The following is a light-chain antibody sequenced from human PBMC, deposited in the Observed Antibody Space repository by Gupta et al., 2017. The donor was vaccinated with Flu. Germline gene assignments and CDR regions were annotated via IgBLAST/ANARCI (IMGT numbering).Light chain of an antibody. CDR2: CDN. CDR1: SSNIGAGHD. CDR3: QSSDDSLTAEV. J-gene: IGLJ1*01. Sequence: QPVLTQPPSVSGAPGQRVTISCTGGSSNIGAGHDVHWYTQLPGTAPKLLIQCDNNRPCGVPDRFAGSKSGTSALRVITGLKDEDEAYFCGQSSDDSLTAEVFGGGTKVTVL. V-gene: IGLV1-40*01.